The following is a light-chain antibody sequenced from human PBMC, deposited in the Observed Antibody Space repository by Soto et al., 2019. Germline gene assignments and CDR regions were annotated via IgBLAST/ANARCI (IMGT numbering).Light chain of an antibody. Sequence: EIAMTQSPATLSVSPGERATLSCRASQSVSSKLAWYQQKPGQAPRLLIYDASTRATGIPARFSGSGSGTEFTLTISSLQSEDVATYYCQQYDDLPITFGQGTRLEIK. CDR2: DAS. J-gene: IGKJ5*01. CDR3: QQYDDLPIT. V-gene: IGKV3-15*01. CDR1: QSVSSK.